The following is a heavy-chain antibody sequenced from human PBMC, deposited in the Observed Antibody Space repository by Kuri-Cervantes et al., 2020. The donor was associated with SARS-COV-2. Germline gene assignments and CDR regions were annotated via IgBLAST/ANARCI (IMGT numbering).Heavy chain of an antibody. CDR3: ANGLIWGLDY. CDR2: IRYDGSNK. V-gene: IGHV3-30*02. D-gene: IGHD7-27*01. J-gene: IGHJ4*02. CDR1: GFTFSSYG. Sequence: GESLKISCAASGFTFSSYGMHWVRQAPGKGLEWVAFIRYDGSNKYYADSVKGRFTISRDNSKNTLYLQMNSPRAEDTAVYYCANGLIWGLDYWGQGTLVTVSS.